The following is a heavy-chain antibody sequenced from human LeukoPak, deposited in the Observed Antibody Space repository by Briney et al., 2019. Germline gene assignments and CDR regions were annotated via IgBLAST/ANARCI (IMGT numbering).Heavy chain of an antibody. CDR2: ISGSGGST. D-gene: IGHD5-18*01. Sequence: GGSLRLSCAAPGFTFSTYAMHWVRQAPGKGLEWVSAISGSGGSTDYADSVKGRFTISRDNSKNTLYLQMNSLRAEDTAVYYCASTLDSYGRFDYWGQGTLVTVSS. J-gene: IGHJ4*02. V-gene: IGHV3-23*01. CDR3: ASTLDSYGRFDY. CDR1: GFTFSTYA.